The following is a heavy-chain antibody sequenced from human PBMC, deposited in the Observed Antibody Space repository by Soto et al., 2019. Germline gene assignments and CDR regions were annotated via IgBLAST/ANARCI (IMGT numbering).Heavy chain of an antibody. J-gene: IGHJ4*02. CDR3: ARHLHDYFCGSYRH. Sequence: QVQLVQSGAEVKETVSSVKVSCKSSGYIFKNYAVTWLRQAPVQGLEWMGGIIPVFGTPDYSQKFRGRVTSTVDEYTSKVYVELISLPSEDTPVYYCARHLHDYFCGSYRHWGQGTLVTVYS. CDR2: IIPVFGTP. D-gene: IGHD3-16*02. V-gene: IGHV1-69*01. CDR1: GYIFKNYA.